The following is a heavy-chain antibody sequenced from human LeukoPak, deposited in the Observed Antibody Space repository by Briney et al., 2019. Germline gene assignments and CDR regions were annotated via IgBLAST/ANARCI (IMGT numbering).Heavy chain of an antibody. CDR3: AIRIAEATLGLPFDY. Sequence: GGSLRLSCVASGFTVSSNYMSWVRQAPGKGLEWVSVIYSGGSTYYADSVKGRFTISRDNSKNTLYLQMNSLRAEDTAVYYCAIRIAEATLGLPFDYWGQGTLVTVSS. CDR1: GFTVSSNY. CDR2: IYSGGST. V-gene: IGHV3-66*01. J-gene: IGHJ4*02. D-gene: IGHD6-25*01.